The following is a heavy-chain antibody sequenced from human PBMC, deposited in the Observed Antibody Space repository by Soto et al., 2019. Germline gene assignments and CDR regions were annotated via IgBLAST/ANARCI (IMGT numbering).Heavy chain of an antibody. CDR1: GFTFDDYA. J-gene: IGHJ3*02. Sequence: EVQLVESGGGLVQPGRSLRLSCAASGFTFDDYAMHWVRQAPGKGLEWVSGISWNSGSIGYADSVKGRFTISRDNAKNSLYLQMNSLRAEDTALYYCAKDMGVLGLWNAFAIWGQGTMVTVSS. V-gene: IGHV3-9*01. CDR3: AKDMGVLGLWNAFAI. D-gene: IGHD3-10*01. CDR2: ISWNSGSI.